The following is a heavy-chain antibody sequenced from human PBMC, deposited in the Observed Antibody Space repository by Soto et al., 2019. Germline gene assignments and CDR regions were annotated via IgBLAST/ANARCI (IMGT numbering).Heavy chain of an antibody. CDR1: GFTFSDYY. J-gene: IGHJ5*02. CDR2: ISSSSSYT. Sequence: AGGSLRLSCAASGFTFSDYYMSWIRQAPGKWLEWVSYISSSSSYTNYADSVKGRFTISRDNAKNSLYLQMNSLRAEDTAVYYCARAGPRITMVRSNWFDPWGQGXLVTVYS. D-gene: IGHD3-10*01. V-gene: IGHV3-11*06. CDR3: ARAGPRITMVRSNWFDP.